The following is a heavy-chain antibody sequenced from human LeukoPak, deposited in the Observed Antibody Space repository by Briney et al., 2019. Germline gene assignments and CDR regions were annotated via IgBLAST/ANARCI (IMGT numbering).Heavy chain of an antibody. CDR2: INHRGST. Sequence: SETLSLTCAVYGGSFSGYYWSWIRQPPGKGLEWIGEINHRGSTNYNPSLKSRVTISVDTSKNQFSLKLSSVTAADTAVYYCARGQSRSSGLFDYWGQGTLVTVSS. CDR1: GGSFSGYY. CDR3: ARGQSRSSGLFDY. J-gene: IGHJ4*02. V-gene: IGHV4-34*01. D-gene: IGHD6-6*01.